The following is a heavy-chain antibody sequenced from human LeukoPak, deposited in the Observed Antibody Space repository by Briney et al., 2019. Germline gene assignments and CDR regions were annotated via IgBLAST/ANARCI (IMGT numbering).Heavy chain of an antibody. Sequence: ASVKVSCKASGYTFTDYYRHWVRHAPGQGLEWMGWINPSSGGTNYAQNFQGRVTMTRDTSISTAYMELSRLRSDDTAVYYCARVYDFYYYMDVWGKGTTVTVSS. D-gene: IGHD5/OR15-5a*01. J-gene: IGHJ6*03. CDR1: GYTFTDYY. V-gene: IGHV1-2*02. CDR3: ARVYDFYYYMDV. CDR2: INPSSGGT.